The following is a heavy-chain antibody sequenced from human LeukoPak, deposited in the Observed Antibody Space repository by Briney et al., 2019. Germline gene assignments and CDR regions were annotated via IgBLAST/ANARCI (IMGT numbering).Heavy chain of an antibody. Sequence: SETLSLTCSVSGGSISSSSFYWGWIRQPPGEGLESITNIFYSVNTYYYPSLRSRVTISVDTSKNQFSLKVSSVTAADTAVYYCARLPRPGTAVVTHDAFDIWGQGTMVTVSS. CDR2: IFYSVNT. CDR1: GGSISSSSFY. CDR3: ARLPRPGTAVVTHDAFDI. J-gene: IGHJ3*02. D-gene: IGHD4-23*01. V-gene: IGHV4-39*01.